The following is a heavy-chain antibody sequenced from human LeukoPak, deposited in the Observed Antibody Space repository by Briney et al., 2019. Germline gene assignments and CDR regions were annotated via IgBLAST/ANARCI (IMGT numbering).Heavy chain of an antibody. CDR1: GFTFSTYW. Sequence: SGGSLRLSCAASGFTFSTYWMHWVRQAPVKGLVWVSRIKSDGSSTSYADSVKGRFTISRDNAKNMLNLQMNSLRVEDTAVYYCARVDLYNYGYGYYYYYGMDVWGQGTTVTVSS. V-gene: IGHV3-74*01. CDR3: ARVDLYNYGYGYYYYYGMDV. J-gene: IGHJ6*02. D-gene: IGHD5-18*01. CDR2: IKSDGSST.